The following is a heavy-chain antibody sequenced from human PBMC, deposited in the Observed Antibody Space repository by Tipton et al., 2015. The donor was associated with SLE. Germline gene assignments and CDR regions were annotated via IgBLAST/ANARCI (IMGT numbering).Heavy chain of an antibody. V-gene: IGHV4-59*01. CDR3: ARARGYWFEAFDI. D-gene: IGHD3-10*01. CDR2: IYYSGIS. Sequence: TLSLTCTVSGGSISSYYWSWIRQPPGKALEWIGYIYYSGISNYNPSLKSRVSVSIDTSKNHFSLKLSSVTAADTAVYFCARARGYWFEAFDIWGQGTMVTVSS. CDR1: GGSISSYY. J-gene: IGHJ3*02.